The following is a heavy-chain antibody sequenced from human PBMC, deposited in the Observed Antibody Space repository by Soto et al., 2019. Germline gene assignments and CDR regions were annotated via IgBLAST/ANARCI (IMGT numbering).Heavy chain of an antibody. V-gene: IGHV4-59*01. CDR2: IFYNGST. Sequence: QLQLQESGPGLVKPSETLSLTCTVSGGSISHYHWNWIRQAPGKGMEWIGYIFYNGSTHYNPSLTSRVTISVDMSKNRLSLTLTSVTAADTAVYYCARSFYSWGQGTLVTVSS. J-gene: IGHJ5*01. CDR3: ARSFYS. CDR1: GGSISHYH.